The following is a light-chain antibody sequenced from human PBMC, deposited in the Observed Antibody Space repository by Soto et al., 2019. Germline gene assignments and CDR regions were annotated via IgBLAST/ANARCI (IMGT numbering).Light chain of an antibody. Sequence: QSVLTQPRSVSGSPGQSVTISCTGTSSDVGGYNFVSWYQHHPGKAPKLMIYDVSKRPSRVPDRFSGSKSGSTASLTISGLQAEDEADYYCCSYAGSYTLVFGGGTKLTVL. CDR3: CSYAGSYTLV. CDR2: DVS. V-gene: IGLV2-11*01. J-gene: IGLJ3*02. CDR1: SSDVGGYNF.